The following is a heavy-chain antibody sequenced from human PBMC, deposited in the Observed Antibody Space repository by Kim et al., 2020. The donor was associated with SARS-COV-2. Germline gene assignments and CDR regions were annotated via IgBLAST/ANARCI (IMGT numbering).Heavy chain of an antibody. D-gene: IGHD6-19*01. CDR2: IYYSGST. J-gene: IGHJ4*02. CDR3: ARDREGYSSGWYVDY. V-gene: IGHV4-59*01. CDR1: GGSISSYY. Sequence: SETLSLTCTVSGGSISSYYWSWIRQPPGKGLEWIGYIYYSGSTNYNPSLKSRVTISVDTSKNQFSLKLSSVTAADTAAYYCARDREGYSSGWYVDYWGQG.